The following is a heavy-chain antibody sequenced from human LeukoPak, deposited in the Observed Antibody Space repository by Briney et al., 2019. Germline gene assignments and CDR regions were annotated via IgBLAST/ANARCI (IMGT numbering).Heavy chain of an antibody. D-gene: IGHD2-2*03. CDR3: ARDLMDPYAMES. CDR2: FDPEDGET. J-gene: IGHJ6*02. V-gene: IGHV1-24*01. Sequence: ASVKVSSQLSGYTLTELSMHWVRQAPGKGLEWMGGFDPEDGETIYAQKFQGRVTMTEDTSTDTAYMELSSLRSEDTAVYYCARDLMDPYAMESWGHGTTVTVSS. CDR1: GYTLTELS.